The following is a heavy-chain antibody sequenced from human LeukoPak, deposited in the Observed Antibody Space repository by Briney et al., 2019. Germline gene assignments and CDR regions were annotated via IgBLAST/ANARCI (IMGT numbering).Heavy chain of an antibody. V-gene: IGHV3-21*01. Sequence: GGSLRLSCAASGFTFSSYSMNWVRQAPGKGLEWVSSISSSSSYIYYAGSVKGRFTISRDNAKNSLYLQMNSLRAEDTAVYYCARGNLDTAMGYYYYGMDVWGQGTTVTVSS. CDR2: ISSSSSYI. D-gene: IGHD5-18*01. J-gene: IGHJ6*02. CDR1: GFTFSSYS. CDR3: ARGNLDTAMGYYYYGMDV.